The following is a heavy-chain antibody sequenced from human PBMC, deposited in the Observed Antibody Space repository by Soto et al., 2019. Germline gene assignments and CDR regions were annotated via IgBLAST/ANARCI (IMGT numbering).Heavy chain of an antibody. J-gene: IGHJ4*02. CDR2: ISSSMSST. Sequence: RGSRILSCSASGFTFIYFSMKWVRRAPGMGLEWVSAISSSMSSTYYADSVKGRFTISRDNAKNSLYLQMNSLRAEDTAVYYCARVSLDSYPDYWGQGTLVTVSS. V-gene: IGHV3-21*01. CDR1: GFTFIYFS. D-gene: IGHD5-18*01. CDR3: ARVSLDSYPDY.